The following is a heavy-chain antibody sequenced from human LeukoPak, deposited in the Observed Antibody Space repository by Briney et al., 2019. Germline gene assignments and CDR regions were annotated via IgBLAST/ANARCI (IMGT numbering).Heavy chain of an antibody. J-gene: IGHJ5*02. CDR3: ARASDPWLQLT. CDR2: IKQDGSEK. Sequence: GGSLRLSCAASGFTFSNYWMIWVRQAPGKGLEWVANIKQDGSEKRYVDSVRGRFTVSRDNAHTSLYLQMSSLRAEDTALYYCARASDPWLQLTWGQGTLVTVSS. CDR1: GFTFSNYW. D-gene: IGHD5-24*01. V-gene: IGHV3-7*05.